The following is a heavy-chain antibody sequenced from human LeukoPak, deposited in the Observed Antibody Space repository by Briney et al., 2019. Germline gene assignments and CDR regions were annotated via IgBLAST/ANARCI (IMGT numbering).Heavy chain of an antibody. J-gene: IGHJ4*02. CDR3: ARQDFDWSYFDY. V-gene: IGHV4-39*01. CDR1: GGSISSSSYY. Sequence: PSETLSLTCTVSGGSISSSSYYWGWIRQPPGKGLEWIGSIYYSGSTYYNPSLKSRVTISVDTSKNQFSLKLSSVTAADTAVYYCARQDFDWSYFDYWGQGTLVTVSS. D-gene: IGHD3-9*01. CDR2: IYYSGST.